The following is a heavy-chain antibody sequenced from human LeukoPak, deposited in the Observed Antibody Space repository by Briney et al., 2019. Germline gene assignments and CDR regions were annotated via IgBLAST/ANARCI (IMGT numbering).Heavy chain of an antibody. Sequence: PSETLSLTCTVSGGSISSGSYYWSWIRQPAGKGLEWIGRIYTSGSTNYNPSLKSRVTISVDTSKNQFSLKLSSVTAADTAVYYCARSPPLRWLAHPDAFDIWGQGTMVTVSS. CDR1: GGSISSGSYY. CDR2: IYTSGST. J-gene: IGHJ3*02. CDR3: ARSPPLRWLAHPDAFDI. D-gene: IGHD5-24*01. V-gene: IGHV4-61*02.